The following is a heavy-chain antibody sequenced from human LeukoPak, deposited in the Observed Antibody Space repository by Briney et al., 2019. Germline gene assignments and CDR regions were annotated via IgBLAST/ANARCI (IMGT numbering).Heavy chain of an antibody. CDR3: ARGRGWYGSYFDY. V-gene: IGHV4-61*02. Sequence: SETLSLTCTVSGGSISSGSYYWSWIRQPARKGLEWIGRIYTSGSTNYNPSLKSRVTISVDTSKNQFSLKLSSVTAADTAVYYCARGRGWYGSYFDYWGQGTPVTVSS. CDR2: IYTSGST. CDR1: GGSISSGSYY. D-gene: IGHD6-19*01. J-gene: IGHJ4*02.